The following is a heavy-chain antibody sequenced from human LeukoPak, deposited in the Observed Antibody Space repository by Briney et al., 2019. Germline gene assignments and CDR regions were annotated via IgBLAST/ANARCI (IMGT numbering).Heavy chain of an antibody. CDR3: ARDFYVGSKSYYIGY. CDR1: GFAVDDYA. V-gene: IGHV3-33*08. J-gene: IGHJ4*01. Sequence: GGSLILSCATSGFAVDDYAMHWVRQAPGKGLEWVAVIWYDGSNKYYADSVKGRLTISRDNSKNTVYLQMNSLRAEDTATYYCARDFYVGSKSYYIGYWGHGTLVTVSS. D-gene: IGHD3-10*01. CDR2: IWYDGSNK.